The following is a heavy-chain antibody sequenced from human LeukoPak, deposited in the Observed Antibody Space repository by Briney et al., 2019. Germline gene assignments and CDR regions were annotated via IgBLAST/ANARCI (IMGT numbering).Heavy chain of an antibody. CDR1: GFTFSSNW. D-gene: IGHD3-22*01. V-gene: IGHV3-7*01. CDR3: ARDLYRIVVVPHYFDY. Sequence: PGGSLRLSCAASGFTFSSNWMSWVRQAPGKGLEWAANIKQDGSEKYYVDSVKGRFTISRDNAKNSLYLQMNSLRAEDTAVYYCARDLYRIVVVPHYFDYWGQGTLVTVSS. J-gene: IGHJ4*02. CDR2: IKQDGSEK.